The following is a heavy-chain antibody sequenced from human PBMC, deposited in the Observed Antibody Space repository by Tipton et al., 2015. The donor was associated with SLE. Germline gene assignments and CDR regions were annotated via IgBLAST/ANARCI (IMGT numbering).Heavy chain of an antibody. CDR2: MYQTGTT. J-gene: IGHJ4*02. Sequence: TLSLTCTVSGYSISTGYYWGRIRQPPGKGLEWIGNMYQTGTTDYNPSLKSRVTISIDTSKNQFSLKLSAVTAADTAVYYCARHWVYYYDSGGYPEYWGQGTLVTVSS. V-gene: IGHV4-38-2*02. CDR3: ARHWVYYYDSGGYPEY. CDR1: GYSISTGYY. D-gene: IGHD3-22*01.